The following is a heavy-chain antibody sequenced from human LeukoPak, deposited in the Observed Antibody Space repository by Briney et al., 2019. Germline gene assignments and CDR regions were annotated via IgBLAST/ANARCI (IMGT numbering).Heavy chain of an antibody. Sequence: KPSETLSLTCTVSRGSISNFYWSWVRQPAGKGLEWVGHVFTSGTTNYNPSLKSRVTMSIDTSKNQFSLKLSSVTAADTAVYYCARTRYGSGSYTFLDYWGQGTLVTVSS. D-gene: IGHD3-10*01. J-gene: IGHJ4*02. V-gene: IGHV4-4*07. CDR2: VFTSGTT. CDR1: RGSISNFY. CDR3: ARTRYGSGSYTFLDY.